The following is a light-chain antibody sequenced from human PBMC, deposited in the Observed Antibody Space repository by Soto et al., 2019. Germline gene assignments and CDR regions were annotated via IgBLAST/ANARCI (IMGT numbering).Light chain of an antibody. V-gene: IGKV3-11*01. J-gene: IGKJ4*01. Sequence: EIVLTQSPATLSLSPGERATLSCRASQSVSSYLAWYQQKPGQAPRPLIYDASNRATGIPARFSGSGSGTDFTLTISSLEPEDFAVYYCQQRSNWSLTFGGGTKVDIK. CDR3: QQRSNWSLT. CDR1: QSVSSY. CDR2: DAS.